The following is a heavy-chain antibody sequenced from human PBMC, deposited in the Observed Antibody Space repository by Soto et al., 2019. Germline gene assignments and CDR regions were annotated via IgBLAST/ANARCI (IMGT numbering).Heavy chain of an antibody. J-gene: IGHJ4*02. CDR2: ISYDGSNK. D-gene: IGHD2-15*01. CDR3: VGGQYYFDY. CDR1: GFPFTTYG. V-gene: IGHV3-30*03. Sequence: QVQLVESGGGVVQPGRSLRLSCAASGFPFTTYGMHWVREGPGKGLEWVAVISYDGSNKYYADSVKGRFTISRDNSKNTRYLQMTSLRPADTALYYCVGGQYYFDYRGQGTLVTVSS.